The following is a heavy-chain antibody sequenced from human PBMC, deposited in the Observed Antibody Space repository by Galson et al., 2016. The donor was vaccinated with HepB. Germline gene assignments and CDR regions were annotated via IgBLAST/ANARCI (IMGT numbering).Heavy chain of an antibody. CDR3: ARVFGAGTTFFY. CDR1: GYTFSNYG. Sequence: SVKVSCKASGYTFSNYGISWVRQAPGQGLEWIGWISPFAGDTDYAPKFQGRVTLTTDTSTSTAYMELRSLTYEDTAVYFCARVFGAGTTFFYWGQGTLLTVSS. CDR2: ISPFAGDT. D-gene: IGHD3-10*01. V-gene: IGHV1-18*01. J-gene: IGHJ4*02.